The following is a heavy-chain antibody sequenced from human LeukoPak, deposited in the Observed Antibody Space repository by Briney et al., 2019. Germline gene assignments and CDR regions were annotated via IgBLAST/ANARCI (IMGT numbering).Heavy chain of an antibody. CDR1: GDSISSSNW. D-gene: IGHD3-22*01. CDR2: IYYSGST. Sequence: SGTLSLTCAVSGDSISSSNWWSWVRQPPGKGLEWIGEIYYSGSTNYNPSLKSRVTISVDKSKNQLSLKLSSVTAADTAVYYCLGYYYDSSGYYFDYWGQGTLVTVSS. V-gene: IGHV4-4*02. J-gene: IGHJ4*02. CDR3: LGYYYDSSGYYFDY.